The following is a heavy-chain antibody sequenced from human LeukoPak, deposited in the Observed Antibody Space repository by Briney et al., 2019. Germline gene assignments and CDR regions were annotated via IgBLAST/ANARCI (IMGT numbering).Heavy chain of an antibody. CDR3: ARGANWLFDS. CDR1: GGSISSYY. V-gene: IGHV4-59*12. D-gene: IGHD7-27*01. Sequence: SETLSLTCTVSGGSISSYYWTWIRQPPGKGLEWIGYIYYAGSSSYNPSLKNRVTISVDTSKNQFSLRLSSVIAADTAVYYCARGANWLFDSWGQGTLVTVSS. CDR2: IYYAGSS. J-gene: IGHJ4*02.